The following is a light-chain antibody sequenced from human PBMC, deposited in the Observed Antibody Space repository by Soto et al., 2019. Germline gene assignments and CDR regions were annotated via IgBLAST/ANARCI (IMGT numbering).Light chain of an antibody. Sequence: DIQMTQSPSTLSASVGDRVTITCRASQSISSWLAWYQQKPGKAPKLLIYDASSLESGVPSRFSGSGSGTEFTLTISSLQPDDFANYYCQQYNSYSSLTFGPGTKVDIK. CDR3: QQYNSYSSLT. V-gene: IGKV1-5*01. CDR2: DAS. J-gene: IGKJ3*01. CDR1: QSISSW.